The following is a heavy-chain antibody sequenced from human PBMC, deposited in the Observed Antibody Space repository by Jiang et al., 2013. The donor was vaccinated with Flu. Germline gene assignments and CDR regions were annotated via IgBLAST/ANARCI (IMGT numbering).Heavy chain of an antibody. CDR2: MNPNSGNT. CDR1: GYTFTSYD. CDR3: AAASDTAMVTYYYYYGMDV. J-gene: IGHJ6*02. V-gene: IGHV1-8*01. Sequence: KPGASVKVSCKASGYTFTSYDINWVRQATGQGLEWMGWMNPNSGNTGYAQKFQGRVTMTRNTSISTAYMELSSLRSEDTAVYYCAAASDTAMVTYYYYYGMDVWGQGTTVTVSS. D-gene: IGHD5-18*01.